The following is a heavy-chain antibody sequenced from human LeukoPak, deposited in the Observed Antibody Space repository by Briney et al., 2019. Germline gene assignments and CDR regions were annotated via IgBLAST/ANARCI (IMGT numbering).Heavy chain of an antibody. Sequence: PGGSLRLSCAASGFTFSSYWMSWVRQAPGKGLEWVANIKQDGSEKYYVDSVKGRFTISRDNAKNSLYLQMNSLRAEDTAVYYCARLSVTMIVVAPYDYWGQGTLVTVSS. D-gene: IGHD3-22*01. CDR2: IKQDGSEK. V-gene: IGHV3-7*01. J-gene: IGHJ4*02. CDR1: GFTFSSYW. CDR3: ARLSVTMIVVAPYDY.